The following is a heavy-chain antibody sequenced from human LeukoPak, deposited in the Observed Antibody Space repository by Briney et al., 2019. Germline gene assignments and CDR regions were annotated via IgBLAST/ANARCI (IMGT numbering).Heavy chain of an antibody. Sequence: ASETLSLTCAVYGGSFGGYYWSWIRQPPGKGLEWIGEINHSGSTNYNPSLKSRVTISVDTSKNQFSLKLSSVTAADTAVYYCAGAPYCSSTSCYRSFDYWGQGTLVTVSS. J-gene: IGHJ4*02. D-gene: IGHD2-2*02. CDR3: AGAPYCSSTSCYRSFDY. CDR1: GGSFGGYY. V-gene: IGHV4-34*01. CDR2: INHSGST.